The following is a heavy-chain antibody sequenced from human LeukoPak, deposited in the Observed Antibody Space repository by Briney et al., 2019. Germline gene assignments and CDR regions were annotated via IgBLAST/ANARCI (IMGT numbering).Heavy chain of an antibody. CDR2: INHSGST. CDR3: ARSRIYDYVWGSYRRYFDY. CDR1: GGSFSGYY. Sequence: SETLSLTCAVYGGSFSGYYWSWIRRPPGKGLEWIGEINHSGSTNYNPSLKSRVTISVDTSKNQFSLKLSSVTAADTAVYYCARSRIYDYVWGSYRRYFDYWGQGTLVTVSS. J-gene: IGHJ4*02. V-gene: IGHV4-34*01. D-gene: IGHD3-16*02.